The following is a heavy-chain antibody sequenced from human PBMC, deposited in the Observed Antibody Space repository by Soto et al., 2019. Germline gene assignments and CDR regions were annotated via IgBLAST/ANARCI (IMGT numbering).Heavy chain of an antibody. CDR3: ARDAAAGLNDY. CDR1: GYTFTSYG. Sequence: QVQLVQSGVEVKKPGASVKVSCKASGYTFTSYGISWLRQAPGQGLEWMGWISAYNGNTKYVQKFQGRVTMTTDTSTSTAYMELRSLRSDDTAVYYCARDAAAGLNDYWGQGTLVTVSS. J-gene: IGHJ4*02. CDR2: ISAYNGNT. V-gene: IGHV1-18*01. D-gene: IGHD6-13*01.